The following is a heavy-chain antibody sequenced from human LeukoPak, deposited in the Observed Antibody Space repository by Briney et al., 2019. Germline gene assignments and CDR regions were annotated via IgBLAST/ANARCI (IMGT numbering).Heavy chain of an antibody. CDR2: IQQDGTEK. D-gene: IGHD5-18*01. Sequence: PGGSLRLSCAASGFTFSSYSMNWVRQAPGKGLEWVANIQQDGTEKYYVDSVKGRFTIFRDNAKNSVYLQMNSLRAEDTAVYYCARFGYSHGYGWGGGYYYYYMDVWGKGTTVTVSS. J-gene: IGHJ6*03. V-gene: IGHV3-7*01. CDR1: GFTFSSYS. CDR3: ARFGYSHGYGWGGGYYYYYMDV.